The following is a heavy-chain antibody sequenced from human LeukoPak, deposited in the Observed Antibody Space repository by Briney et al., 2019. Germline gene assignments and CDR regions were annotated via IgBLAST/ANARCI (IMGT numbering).Heavy chain of an antibody. V-gene: IGHV1-46*01. Sequence: GASVKVSCKASGYSFTTYYMHWVRQAPGQGLEWMGIINPSGGSTTYAQKFQGRVTITRDTSTSTVYLEVSSLRSEDTAVYFCARDRHGSGTYNYYGMDVWGQGTTVIVSS. CDR2: INPSGGST. J-gene: IGHJ6*02. CDR1: GYSFTTYY. D-gene: IGHD3-10*01. CDR3: ARDRHGSGTYNYYGMDV.